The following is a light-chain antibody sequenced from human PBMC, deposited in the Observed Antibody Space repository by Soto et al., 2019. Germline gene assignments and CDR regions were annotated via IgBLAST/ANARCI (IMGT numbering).Light chain of an antibody. Sequence: QSALTQPASVSGSPGQSITISCTGTSSDVGAYNYVSWYQQHPGKAPKLMIYDVNNRPSGVSDRFSGSKSGNTASLTISGLQAEDEADYYCGSYTTSSTVVFGGGTKVTVL. V-gene: IGLV2-14*01. CDR1: SSDVGAYNY. J-gene: IGLJ2*01. CDR2: DVN. CDR3: GSYTTSSTVV.